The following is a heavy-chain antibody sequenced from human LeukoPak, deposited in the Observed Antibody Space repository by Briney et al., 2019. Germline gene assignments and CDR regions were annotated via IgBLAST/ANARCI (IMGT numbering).Heavy chain of an antibody. CDR1: GYSISSGYY. J-gene: IGHJ3*01. D-gene: IGHD5/OR15-5a*01. V-gene: IGHV4-38-2*01. CDR2: IYQSGNT. CDR3: ASRLDLSVXGXFXX. Sequence: SETLSLTCAVSGYSISSGYYWDWIRQSPGKGLEWIGSIYQSGNTYYNPSLKSRVTISVDTSKNQFSLKLSSVTAADTAVYYSASRLDLSVXGXFXXWGXXXMVT.